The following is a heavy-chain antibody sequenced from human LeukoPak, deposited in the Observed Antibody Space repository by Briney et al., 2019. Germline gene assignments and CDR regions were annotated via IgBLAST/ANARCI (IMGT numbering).Heavy chain of an antibody. Sequence: PSETLSLTCTVSGGSISSSSYYWGWIRQPPGKGLEWIGSIYYSGSTYYNPSLKSRVTISVDTSKNQFSLKLSSVTAADTAVYYCASYGVEMATISDYWGQGTLVTVSS. CDR2: IYYSGST. CDR1: GGSISSSSYY. D-gene: IGHD5-24*01. J-gene: IGHJ4*02. CDR3: ASYGVEMATISDY. V-gene: IGHV4-39*01.